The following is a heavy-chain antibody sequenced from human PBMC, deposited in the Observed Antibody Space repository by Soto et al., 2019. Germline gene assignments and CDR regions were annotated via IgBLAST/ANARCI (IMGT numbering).Heavy chain of an antibody. D-gene: IGHD3-16*01. CDR2: IGGGGGST. CDR3: AKGARGGYWGTLDY. V-gene: IGHV3-23*01. J-gene: IGHJ4*02. Sequence: GGSLRLSCAASGFTFSTYAMTWVRQVPGKGLEWVSAIGGGGGSTYYADSVKGRFTISRDNSKNMLYLQLSSLGAEDTAVYYCAKGARGGYWGTLDYWGQGTLVTVSS. CDR1: GFTFSTYA.